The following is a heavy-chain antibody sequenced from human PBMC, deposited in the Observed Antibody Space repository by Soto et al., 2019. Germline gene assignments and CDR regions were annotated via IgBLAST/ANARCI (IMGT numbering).Heavy chain of an antibody. CDR1: GFTFSSYW. D-gene: IGHD6-13*01. CDR2: IKSDGSST. CDR3: TRGMFQQLFEARNGMDA. V-gene: IGHV3-74*03. Sequence: SLRLSCAASGFTFSSYWMHWVRQAPGKGLMWVSRIKSDGSSTKYADSVKGRFTISRDNAKSTLYLQMNSLRADDTAVYYCTRGMFQQLFEARNGMDAWGQGTTVTVSS. J-gene: IGHJ6*02.